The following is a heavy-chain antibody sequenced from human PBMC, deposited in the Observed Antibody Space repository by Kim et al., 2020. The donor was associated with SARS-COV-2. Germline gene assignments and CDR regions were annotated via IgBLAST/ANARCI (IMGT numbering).Heavy chain of an antibody. V-gene: IGHV4-31*02. J-gene: IGHJ4*02. CDR3: ARESYGDFDY. CDR2: GST. Sequence: GSTYYNPSRKSRVTISVDTSKNQFSLKLSSVTAADTAVYYCARESYGDFDYWGQGTLVTVSS. D-gene: IGHD4-17*01.